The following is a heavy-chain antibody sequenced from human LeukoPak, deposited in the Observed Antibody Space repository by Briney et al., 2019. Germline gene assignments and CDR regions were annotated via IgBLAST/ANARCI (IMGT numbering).Heavy chain of an antibody. Sequence: GGSLRLSCAASGFTVSSNYMSWVRQAPGKGLEWVSLIYSSDNTYYADSVKGRFTISRDISKNTLSLQMKSLRPDDTAVYYCARRCSGGSCYSAFDYWGQGTLVTVSS. CDR1: GFTVSSNY. D-gene: IGHD2-15*01. J-gene: IGHJ4*02. CDR2: IYSSDNT. V-gene: IGHV3-53*05. CDR3: ARRCSGGSCYSAFDY.